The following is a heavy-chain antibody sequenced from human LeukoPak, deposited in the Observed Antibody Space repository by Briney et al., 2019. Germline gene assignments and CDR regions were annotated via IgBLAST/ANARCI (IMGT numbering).Heavy chain of an antibody. V-gene: IGHV1-8*01. D-gene: IGHD6-6*01. CDR3: ATSIAACRVWFDP. CDR1: GYTFTSYD. J-gene: IGHJ5*02. Sequence: GASVKVSCKASGYTFTSYDINWVRQATGQGLEWMGWMNPNSGNTGYAQKFQGRVTMTRNTSISTAYMELSSLRSEDTAVYYCATSIAACRVWFDPWGQGTLVTVSS. CDR2: MNPNSGNT.